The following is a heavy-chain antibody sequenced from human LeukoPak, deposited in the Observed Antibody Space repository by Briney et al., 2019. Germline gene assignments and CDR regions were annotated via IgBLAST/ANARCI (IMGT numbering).Heavy chain of an antibody. D-gene: IGHD1-20*01. CDR3: AREGVTGTDAFDY. J-gene: IGHJ4*02. CDR2: INPSGGST. Sequence: GASVKVSCKASGYTFTSYGISWVRQAPGQGLEWMGIINPSGGSTSYAQKFQGRLTMTRDMSTSTVYMDLSSLRSEDTAVYYCAREGVTGTDAFDYWGQGILVTVSS. V-gene: IGHV1-46*01. CDR1: GYTFTSYG.